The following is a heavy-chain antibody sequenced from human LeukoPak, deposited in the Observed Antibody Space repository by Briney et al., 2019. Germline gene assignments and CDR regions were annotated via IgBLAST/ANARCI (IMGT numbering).Heavy chain of an antibody. V-gene: IGHV1-2*02. D-gene: IGHD1-26*01. J-gene: IGHJ6*02. CDR1: GYTFTDYY. Sequence: ASMKVSCKASGYTFTDYYMHWVRQAPGQGLEWMGWINPDSGGKNYAQRFQGRVTMTRDTSISTAYMELSRLRSDDTALYYCARQLGATTGYYYYGMDAWGQGTTVTVSS. CDR2: INPDSGGK. CDR3: ARQLGATTGYYYYGMDA.